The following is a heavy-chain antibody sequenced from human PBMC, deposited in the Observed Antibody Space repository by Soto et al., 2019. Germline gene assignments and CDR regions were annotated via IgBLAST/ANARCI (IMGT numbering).Heavy chain of an antibody. J-gene: IGHJ1*01. CDR3: VKDESINWYSGHFRH. CDR1: GFTFDDYA. Sequence: EVQLVESGGGLVQPGRSLRLSCAASGFTFDDYAMHWVRQVPGKGLEWVSGINWNSGSIGYGDSVKGRFAISGDNAKNSLHLQMTSLSAEDTAFYYCVKDESINWYSGHFRHWGQGTLVTVSS. V-gene: IGHV3-9*01. CDR2: INWNSGSI. D-gene: IGHD6-13*01.